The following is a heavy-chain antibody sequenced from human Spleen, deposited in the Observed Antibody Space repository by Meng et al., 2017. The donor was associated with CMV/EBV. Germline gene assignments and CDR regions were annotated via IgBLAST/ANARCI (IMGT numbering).Heavy chain of an antibody. J-gene: IGHJ4*02. CDR2: INHSGST. CDR1: GGSFSGYY. D-gene: IGHD2-15*01. V-gene: IGHV4-34*02. CDR3: AREDCSGGSCSYFDY. Sequence: QEPLQQWGAGLLKPSATLSPTCAVYGGSFSGYYWSWIRQPPGKGLQWIGEINHSGSTNYNPSLKSRVTISVDTSKNQFSLKLSSVTAADTAVYYCAREDCSGGSCSYFDYWGRGTLVTVSS.